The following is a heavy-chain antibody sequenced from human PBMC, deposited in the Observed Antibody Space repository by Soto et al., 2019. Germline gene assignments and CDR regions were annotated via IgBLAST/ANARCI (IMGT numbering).Heavy chain of an antibody. J-gene: IGHJ4*02. V-gene: IGHV3-33*01. CDR1: GFTFSSYG. CDR3: ARDFGYIDSYCDILTGCPAY. Sequence: GGSLRLSCAASGFTFSSYGMHWVRQAPGKGLEWVAVIWYDGSNKYYADSVKGRFTISRDNSKNTLYLQMNSLRAEDTAVYYCARDFGYIDSYCDILTGCPAYWGQGTLVTVSS. CDR2: IWYDGSNK. D-gene: IGHD3-9*01.